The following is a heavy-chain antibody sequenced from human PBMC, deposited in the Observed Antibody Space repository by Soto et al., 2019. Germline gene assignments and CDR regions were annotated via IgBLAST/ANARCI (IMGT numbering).Heavy chain of an antibody. V-gene: IGHV1-18*04. J-gene: IGHJ6*02. CDR1: GYTFTSYG. D-gene: IGHD5-18*01. CDR2: ISAYNGNT. CDR3: AGDVDTAMVGPSYHYGMDV. Sequence: WASVKVSCKASGYTFTSYGISWVRQAPGQGLEWMGWISAYNGNTNYAQKLQGRVTMTTDTSTSTAYMELRSLRSDDTAVYYCAGDVDTAMVGPSYHYGMDVWGQGTTVTVSS.